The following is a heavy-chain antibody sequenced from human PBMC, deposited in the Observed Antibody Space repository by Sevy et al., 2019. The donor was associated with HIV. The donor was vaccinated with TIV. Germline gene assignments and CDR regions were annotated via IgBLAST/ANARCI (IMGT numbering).Heavy chain of an antibody. CDR1: GGSVSSGSYY. CDR2: IYYSGST. D-gene: IGHD1-26*01. CDR3: ARRTVKVGASMEEGGFPIDY. J-gene: IGHJ4*02. V-gene: IGHV4-61*01. Sequence: SETLSLTCTVSGGSVSSGSYYWSWIRQPPGKGLEWIGYIYYSGSTNYNPSLKSRVTISVATSKNQFSLKLSSVTAADADVYYCARRTVKVGASMEEGGFPIDYWGQGTLVTVSS.